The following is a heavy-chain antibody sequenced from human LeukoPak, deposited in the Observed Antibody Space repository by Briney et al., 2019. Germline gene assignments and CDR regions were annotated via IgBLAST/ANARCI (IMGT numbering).Heavy chain of an antibody. V-gene: IGHV1-69*06. CDR1: GGTFSSYA. J-gene: IGHJ3*02. Sequence: ASVKVCCKASGGTFSSYAISWVRQAHGQGLEWMGGIIPIFGTANYAQKFQGRVTITAAKSTSKAYLELSSLSPEDTAAYYCARGVLDIVVVVAALHDAFDIWGQGTMVTVSS. CDR2: IIPIFGTA. D-gene: IGHD2-15*01. CDR3: ARGVLDIVVVVAALHDAFDI.